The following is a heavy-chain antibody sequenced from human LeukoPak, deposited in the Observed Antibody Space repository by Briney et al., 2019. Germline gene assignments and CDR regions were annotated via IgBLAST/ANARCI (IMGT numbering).Heavy chain of an antibody. CDR2: ISYDGSNK. J-gene: IGHJ4*02. CDR3: AKAGVDYGTNFDY. D-gene: IGHD4-17*01. V-gene: IGHV3-30*18. CDR1: GFTFSSYW. Sequence: GGSLRLSCAASGFTFSSYWMSWVRQAPGKGLEWVAVISYDGSNKYYADSVKGRFTISRDNSKNTLYLQMNSLRAEDTAVYYCAKAGVDYGTNFDYWGQGTLVTVSS.